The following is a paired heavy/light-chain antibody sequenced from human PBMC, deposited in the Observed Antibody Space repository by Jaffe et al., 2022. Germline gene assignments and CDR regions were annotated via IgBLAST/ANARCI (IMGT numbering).Heavy chain of an antibody. CDR2: LQYDGSSQ. Sequence: QVQLVESGGGVVQPGGSLRLSCAASGFTLSNYNMHWFRQAPGKGLEWVAFLQYDGSSQHYADSVKGRFTVSRDNSKNTLYLQMDSLRAEDSAVYYCANQRNSGNYGAGDWGQGTLVTVSS. D-gene: IGHD1-26*01. CDR3: ANQRNSGNYGAGD. V-gene: IGHV3-30*02. J-gene: IGHJ4*02. CDR1: GFTLSNYN.
Light chain of an antibody. CDR2: WAS. J-gene: IGKJ4*01. V-gene: IGKV4-1*01. CDR1: QSVLYSSNNKNY. Sequence: DIVMTQSPDSLAVSLGERATINCKSSQSVLYSSNNKNYLAWYQQKPGQPPKLLIYWASTRESGVPDRFSGSGSGTDFTLTISSLQAEDVAVYYCQQFYNIPLTFGGGTKVEIE. CDR3: QQFYNIPLT.